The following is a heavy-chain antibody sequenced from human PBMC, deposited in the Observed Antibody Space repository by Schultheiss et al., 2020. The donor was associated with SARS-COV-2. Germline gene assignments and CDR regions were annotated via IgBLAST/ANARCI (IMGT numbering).Heavy chain of an antibody. D-gene: IGHD2-15*01. CDR2: TRNKANSYTT. CDR1: GFTFSDHY. Sequence: GESLKISCAASGFTFSDHYMDWVRQAPGKGLEWVGRTRNKANSYTTEYAASVKGRFTISRDDSKNSLYLQMNSLKTEDTAVYYCARGPLGYCSCGSCPTAYYFDYWGQGTLVTVSS. CDR3: ARGPLGYCSCGSCPTAYYFDY. V-gene: IGHV3-72*01. J-gene: IGHJ4*02.